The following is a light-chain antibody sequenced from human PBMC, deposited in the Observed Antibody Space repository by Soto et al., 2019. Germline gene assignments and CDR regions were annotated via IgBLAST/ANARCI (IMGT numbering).Light chain of an antibody. J-gene: IGLJ2*01. CDR1: SSNIGSNY. V-gene: IGLV1-47*01. CDR3: AAWDDSLSAVV. Sequence: QSLLIQPPSASGTPGQRVTISCSGSSSNIGSNYVYWYQQLPGTAPKLLIYRNNQRPSGVPDRFSGSKSGTSASLAISGLRSEDEADYYCAAWDDSLSAVVFGGGTKLTVL. CDR2: RNN.